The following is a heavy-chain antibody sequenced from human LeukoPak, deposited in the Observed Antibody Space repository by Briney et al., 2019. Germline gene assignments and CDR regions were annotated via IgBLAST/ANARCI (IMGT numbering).Heavy chain of an antibody. J-gene: IGHJ3*02. CDR1: GFTFDDYA. V-gene: IGHV3-9*01. D-gene: IGHD2-2*01. Sequence: GGSLRLSCAASGFTFDDYAMHWVRHAPGKGLEWVSGISWNSGSIGYADSVKGRFTISRDNAKNSLYLQMNSLRAEDTALYYCARYQLLHDAFDIWGQGTMVTVSS. CDR2: ISWNSGSI. CDR3: ARYQLLHDAFDI.